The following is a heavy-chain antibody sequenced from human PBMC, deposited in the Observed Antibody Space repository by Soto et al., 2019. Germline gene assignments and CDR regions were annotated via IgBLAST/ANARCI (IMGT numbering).Heavy chain of an antibody. J-gene: IGHJ1*01. CDR3: ARGPVLTMVRGTKYFQH. Sequence: SETLSLTCAVYGGSFSGYYWSWIRQPPGKGLEWIGEINHSGSTNYNPSLKSRVTISVDTSKNQFSLKLSSVTAADTAVYYCARGPVLTMVRGTKYFQHWGQGTLVTVSS. CDR2: INHSGST. V-gene: IGHV4-34*01. D-gene: IGHD3-10*01. CDR1: GGSFSGYY.